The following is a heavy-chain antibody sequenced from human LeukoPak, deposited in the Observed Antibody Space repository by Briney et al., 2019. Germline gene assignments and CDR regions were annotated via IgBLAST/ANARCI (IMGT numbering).Heavy chain of an antibody. J-gene: IGHJ4*02. CDR1: GGSISSGDYY. Sequence: SETLSLTCTVSGGSISSGDYYWSWIRQPPGKGLEWIGYIYYSGSTYYNLSLKSRVTISVDTSKNQFSLKLSSVTAADTAVYYSARVAEGYCSGGSCYDYYFDYWGQGTLVTVSS. D-gene: IGHD2-15*01. CDR2: IYYSGST. CDR3: ARVAEGYCSGGSCYDYYFDY. V-gene: IGHV4-30-4*01.